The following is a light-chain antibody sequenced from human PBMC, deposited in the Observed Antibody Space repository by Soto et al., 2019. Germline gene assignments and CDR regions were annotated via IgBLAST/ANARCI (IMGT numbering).Light chain of an antibody. CDR1: GNAVSYQL. V-gene: IGLV2-23*02. Sequence: QSVLTQPASVSGSPGQSITISCSGNAVSYQLVSWYQQQPGKAPKLILYDLTTRPSGVSNRFSDFKSGTTASLAISGLQAEDEGYYYCCSYVGTSNDVFGTGTKVTVL. CDR3: CSYVGTSNDV. J-gene: IGLJ1*01. CDR2: DLT.